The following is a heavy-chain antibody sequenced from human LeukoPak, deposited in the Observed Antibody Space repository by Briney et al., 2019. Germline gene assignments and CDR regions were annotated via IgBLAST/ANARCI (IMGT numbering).Heavy chain of an antibody. Sequence: SETLSLTCTVSGGSISNYYWNWIRQPPGKGLEWIGYIYYTGNTNYNPSLKSRVTMSVDTSKNQFSLKLSSVTAADTAVYYCARGSHGSGSYYTFWGQGTLVTVSS. CDR3: ARGSHGSGSYYTF. CDR1: GGSISNYY. V-gene: IGHV4-59*12. CDR2: IYYTGNT. J-gene: IGHJ4*02. D-gene: IGHD3-10*01.